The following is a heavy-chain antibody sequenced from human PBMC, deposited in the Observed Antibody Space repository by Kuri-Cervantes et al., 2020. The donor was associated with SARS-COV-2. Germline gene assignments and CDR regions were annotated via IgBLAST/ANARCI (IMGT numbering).Heavy chain of an antibody. CDR2: INTDGSSI. V-gene: IGHV3-74*01. CDR3: AKEGILEWLSFDY. J-gene: IGHJ4*02. CDR1: ELTFHNYW. D-gene: IGHD3-3*01. Sequence: GESLKISCESSELTFHNYWMHWVRQAPGKGLVWVSRINTDGSSISYADSVKGRFTISRDNAKNTLYLQMNSLRAEDTAVYYCAKEGILEWLSFDYWGQGTLVTVSS.